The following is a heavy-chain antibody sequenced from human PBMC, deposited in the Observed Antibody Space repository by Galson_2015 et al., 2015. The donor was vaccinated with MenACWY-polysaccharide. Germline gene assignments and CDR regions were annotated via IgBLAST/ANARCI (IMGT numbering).Heavy chain of an antibody. V-gene: IGHV3-15*01. CDR3: TTVGVTTVTTSYYYGMDV. D-gene: IGHD4-11*01. CDR1: GFTFSNAW. J-gene: IGHJ6*02. Sequence: SLRLSCAASGFTFSNAWMSWVRQAPGKGLEWVGRIKSKTDGGTTDYAAPVKGRFTISRDDSKNTLYLQMNSLKTEDTAVYYCTTVGVTTVTTSYYYGMDVWGQGTTGTVSS. CDR2: IKSKTDGGTT.